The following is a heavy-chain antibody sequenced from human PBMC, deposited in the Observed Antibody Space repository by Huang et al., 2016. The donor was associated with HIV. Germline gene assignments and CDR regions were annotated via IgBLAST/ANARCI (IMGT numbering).Heavy chain of an antibody. CDR3: ARSVVVVAAVRFYFDF. J-gene: IGHJ4*02. D-gene: IGHD2-15*01. CDR2: IHYGGAK. V-gene: IGHV4-39*01. CDR1: GASISGSNYY. Sequence: LHESGPDLVKPSETLSLTCGVAGASISGSNYYWGWVRQSPGKGLGWIGRIHYGGAKFYNLSLKSRVSMSVDVSNNRFSLRLNSVTAADTAIYHCARSVVVVAAVRFYFDFWGQGILVTVPS.